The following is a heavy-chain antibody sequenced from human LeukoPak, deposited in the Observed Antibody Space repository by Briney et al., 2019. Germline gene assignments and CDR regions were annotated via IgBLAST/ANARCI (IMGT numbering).Heavy chain of an antibody. Sequence: SETLSLTCNVSDGSISSSHWSWIRQSPGKGLEWIGYIYHSGNTNYNPSLKSRVTISVDTSKNQFSLKLSSVTAADTAVYYCARGRKWLPYDSWGQGTLVTVSS. D-gene: IGHD5-12*01. V-gene: IGHV4-59*12. J-gene: IGHJ4*02. CDR3: ARGRKWLPYDS. CDR2: IYHSGNT. CDR1: DGSISSSH.